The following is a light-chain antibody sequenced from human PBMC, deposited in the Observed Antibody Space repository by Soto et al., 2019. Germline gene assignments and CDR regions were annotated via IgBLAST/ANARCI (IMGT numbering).Light chain of an antibody. CDR1: QSVSSN. CDR3: QQYNNWPRT. V-gene: IGKV3-15*01. J-gene: IGKJ1*01. Sequence: EIVMTQSPATLSVSPGERVTVSCRASQSVSSNLAWYQQRPGQAPRLLLYGASTRATGIPARFSGSGSGTEFTLTISSLQSEDFAVYYCQQYNNWPRTFGQGTKVDIK. CDR2: GAS.